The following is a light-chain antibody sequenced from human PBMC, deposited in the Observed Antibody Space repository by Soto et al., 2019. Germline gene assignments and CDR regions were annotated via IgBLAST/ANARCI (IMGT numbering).Light chain of an antibody. CDR2: WAS. J-gene: IGKJ2*01. V-gene: IGKV4-1*01. CDR1: QSVLYSPHNNNY. CDR3: QQYYSIPYT. Sequence: DIVMTQSPDSLAVSLGERATINCKSSQSVLYSPHNNNYLAWYQQKPGQPPKLLIYWASTRQSGVPDRFSGSGSETDFTLTISSLQAEDVAVYYCQQYYSIPYTFGQGTKLEIK.